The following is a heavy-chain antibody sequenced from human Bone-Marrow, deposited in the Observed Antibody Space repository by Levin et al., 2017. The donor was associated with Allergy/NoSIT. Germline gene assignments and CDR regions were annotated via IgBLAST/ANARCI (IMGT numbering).Heavy chain of an antibody. D-gene: IGHD2/OR15-2a*01. V-gene: IGHV3-15*01. CDR2: VKSRSDGETI. J-gene: IGHJ4*02. CDR1: GFTFSNAW. CDR3: SAFGAFDF. Sequence: GESLKISCAASGFTFSNAWMNWVRQAPGKGLEWVGRVKSRSDGETIDYATPVKGRFIISREDSKNMFYLQMNSVKSEDSAVYYCSAFGAFDFWGQGTLVTVSS.